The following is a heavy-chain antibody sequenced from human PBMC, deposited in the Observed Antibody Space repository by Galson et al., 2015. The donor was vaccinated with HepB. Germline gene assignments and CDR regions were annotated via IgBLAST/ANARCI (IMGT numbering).Heavy chain of an antibody. J-gene: IGHJ4*01. D-gene: IGHD1-14*01. Sequence: SLRLSCAGSGFTFTSYTMTWVRQAPGEGLEWVSAISSDSNYIYYADSVEGRFTVSRDNSKNTVYLQMNSLRVEDTALYYCARGGIKMGCDYWGHGTLVTISS. V-gene: IGHV3-23*01. CDR3: ARGGIKMGCDY. CDR1: GFTFTSYT. CDR2: ISSDSNYI.